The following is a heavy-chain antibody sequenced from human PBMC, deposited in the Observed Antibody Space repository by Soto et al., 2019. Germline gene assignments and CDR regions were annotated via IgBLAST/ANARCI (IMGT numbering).Heavy chain of an antibody. V-gene: IGHV4-30-2*01. J-gene: IGHJ4*02. CDR1: GGSIRSGGYS. Sequence: SETLSLTCAVSGGSIRSGGYSWSWIPQPPGKGLEWIGYIYHSGSTYYNPSLRSRVTISVDRSKNQFSLKLRSVTAADTAVYYCARVPERWGEGSLVTVS. CDR2: IYHSGST. D-gene: IGHD2-2*01. CDR3: ARVPER.